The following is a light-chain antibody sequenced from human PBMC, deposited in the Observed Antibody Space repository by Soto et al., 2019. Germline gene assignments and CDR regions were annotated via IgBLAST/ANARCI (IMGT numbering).Light chain of an antibody. CDR2: DVS. V-gene: IGLV2-14*01. CDR3: SSYTSSGTQV. CDR1: SSDVGGYKY. Sequence: QSVLTQPASVSGSPGQSITISCTGTSSDVGGYKYVSWYQQHPGKAPKLMIYDVSNRPSGVSNRFSGSKSGNTASLTISGLLAEDQADYYCSSYTSSGTQVFGTGTKVTVL. J-gene: IGLJ1*01.